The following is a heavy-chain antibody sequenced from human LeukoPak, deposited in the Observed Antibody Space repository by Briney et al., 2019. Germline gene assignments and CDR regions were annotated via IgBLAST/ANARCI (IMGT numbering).Heavy chain of an antibody. J-gene: IGHJ4*02. CDR3: TGGTAYSGYGGY. V-gene: IGHV3-53*01. Sequence: PGGSLRLSCAASGFRVRSNYMNWVRQAPGKGLEWVSVIHTGGNTDYADFVKGRFTVSRDNSQNTIYLHMNSLRAEDTAVYYCTGGTAYSGYGGYWGQGTLVTVSS. CDR2: IHTGGNT. D-gene: IGHD6-25*01. CDR1: GFRVRSNY.